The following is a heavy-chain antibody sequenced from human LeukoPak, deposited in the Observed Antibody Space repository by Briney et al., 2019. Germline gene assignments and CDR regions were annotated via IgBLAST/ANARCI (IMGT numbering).Heavy chain of an antibody. D-gene: IGHD2/OR15-2a*01. Sequence: GGSLRLSCAASGFTFSGYWMSWVRQAPGKGLEWVSTIKQAGSEKYYVDSVKGRFTISRDNAKNSLYLQMNSLRAEDTAVYYCAREISLSGGGFDYWGQGTLVTVSS. CDR2: IKQAGSEK. CDR1: GFTFSGYW. V-gene: IGHV3-7*01. J-gene: IGHJ4*02. CDR3: AREISLSGGGFDY.